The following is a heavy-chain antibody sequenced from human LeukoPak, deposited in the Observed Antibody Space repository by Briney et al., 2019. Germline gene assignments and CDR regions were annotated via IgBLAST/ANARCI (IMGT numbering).Heavy chain of an antibody. D-gene: IGHD3-22*01. CDR2: IKQDGSEK. Sequence: SGGSLRLSCAASGFTFSSYWMSWVRQAPGKGLEWVANIKQDGSEKYYVDSVKGRFTISRDNAKNSLYLQMNSLRAEDTAVYYCARDLRGDYYDSSGYSDYWGQGTLVTVPS. J-gene: IGHJ4*02. CDR3: ARDLRGDYYDSSGYSDY. CDR1: GFTFSSYW. V-gene: IGHV3-7*01.